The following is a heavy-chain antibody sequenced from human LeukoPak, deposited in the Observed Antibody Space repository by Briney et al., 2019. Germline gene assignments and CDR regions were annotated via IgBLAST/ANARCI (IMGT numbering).Heavy chain of an antibody. V-gene: IGHV1-46*01. J-gene: IGHJ6*03. CDR3: ARDSGAASHMVYMVV. Sequence: ASVKVSCKASGYTFTSYYMHWVRQAPGQGLEWMGIINPSGGSTSYAQKFQGRVTMTRDMSTSTVYMELSSLRSEDTAVYYCARDSGAASHMVYMVVWGKGTTVTVSS. CDR2: INPSGGST. D-gene: IGHD2-15*01. CDR1: GYTFTSYY.